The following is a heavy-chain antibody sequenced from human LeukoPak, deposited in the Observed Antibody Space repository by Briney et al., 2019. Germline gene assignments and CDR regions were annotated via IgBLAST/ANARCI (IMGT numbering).Heavy chain of an antibody. CDR3: AHSQVFSYGSFHDAYDI. Sequence: SGPTLVKPTQTLTLTCSLSGVSLSTSGVGVGWIRQPPGRALEWLALIYWDDDSRYSPSLKSRLTIAKDTSKNQVVLTLTNMDSVDTATYYCAHSQVFSYGSFHDAYDIWGLGMLVTVSS. V-gene: IGHV2-5*02. CDR2: IYWDDDS. CDR1: GVSLSTSGVG. J-gene: IGHJ3*02. D-gene: IGHD5-18*01.